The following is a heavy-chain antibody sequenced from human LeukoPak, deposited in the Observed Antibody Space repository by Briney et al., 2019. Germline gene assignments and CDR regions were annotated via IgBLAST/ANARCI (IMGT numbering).Heavy chain of an antibody. V-gene: IGHV4-59*06. CDR2: IYYSGST. Sequence: SETLSLTCTVSGGSISSYYWSWIRQPPGKGLEWIGYIYYSGSTYYNPSLKSRVTISVDTSKNQFSLKLSSVTAADTAVYYCARDRLYGSGSYAGLDYWGQGTLVTVSS. CDR3: ARDRLYGSGSYAGLDY. J-gene: IGHJ4*02. D-gene: IGHD3-10*01. CDR1: GGSISSYY.